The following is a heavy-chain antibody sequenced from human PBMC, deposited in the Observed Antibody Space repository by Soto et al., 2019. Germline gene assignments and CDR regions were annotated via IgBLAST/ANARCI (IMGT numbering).Heavy chain of an antibody. V-gene: IGHV4-4*07. CDR3: AREVRGGFTGIFDQ. CDR1: GDSISDYFY. Sequence: QVQLQGSGPGQVKPSETLSLTYTVSGDSISDYFYXXXXXXXXXXXLEWIGRIYTDGTTKYNPSLKSRVTLSLDKSKNQFSLRLSSVTAADTAVYYFAREVRGGFTGIFDQWGRGSRVTVSS. J-gene: IGHJ4*02. CDR2: IYTDGTT. D-gene: IGHD2-15*01.